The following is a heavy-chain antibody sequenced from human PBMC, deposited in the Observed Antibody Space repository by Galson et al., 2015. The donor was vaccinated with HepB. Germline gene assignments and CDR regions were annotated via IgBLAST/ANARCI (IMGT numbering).Heavy chain of an antibody. Sequence: SLRLSCAASGFTFSSYGMHWVRQAPGKGLEWVAVISYDGSNKYYADSVTGRFTISRDNSQNTLYMQINSLRAEDTAVYYCAKKSGGYCSGGSCPVYFDYWCQRTLFTLSS. D-gene: IGHD2-15*01. CDR1: GFTFSSYG. V-gene: IGHV3-30*18. CDR3: AKKSGGYCSGGSCPVYFDY. J-gene: IGHJ4*02. CDR2: ISYDGSNK.